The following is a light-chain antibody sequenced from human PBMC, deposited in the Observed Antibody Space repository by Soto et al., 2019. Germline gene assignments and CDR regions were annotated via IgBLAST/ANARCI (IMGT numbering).Light chain of an antibody. J-gene: IGKJ1*01. V-gene: IGKV3-15*01. CDR2: GAS. CDR1: QSVSSN. Sequence: EIVMTQSPATLSVSPGERATLSCRASQSVSSNLAGYQQKTGQDPTLLNYGASTRATAIPARFSGSWSGTEFTLTISSLQSEDFAFYYCQQYNNWWTFGQGTKVEIK. CDR3: QQYNNWWT.